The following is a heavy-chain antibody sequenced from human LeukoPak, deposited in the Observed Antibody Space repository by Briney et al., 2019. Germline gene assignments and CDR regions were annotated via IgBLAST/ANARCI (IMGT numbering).Heavy chain of an antibody. V-gene: IGHV3-7*04. CDR1: GFGFSSYW. J-gene: IGHJ4*02. Sequence: GGSLRLSCAASGFGFSSYWMSWVRQAPGKGLEWVAAIKGDESEIYYVDSVKGRFTISRDNTKNSLYLQMNNLRAEDTAVFYCARDVYWGQGTLVTVSS. CDR2: IKGDESEI. CDR3: ARDVY.